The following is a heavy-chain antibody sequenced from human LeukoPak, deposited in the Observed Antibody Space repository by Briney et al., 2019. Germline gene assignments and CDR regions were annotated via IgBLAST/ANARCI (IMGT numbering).Heavy chain of an antibody. J-gene: IGHJ5*02. CDR2: INHSGST. CDR1: GGSFSGYY. D-gene: IGHD5-18*01. CDR3: ARGVGYSYGYWFDP. V-gene: IGHV4-34*01. Sequence: SETLSLTCAVDGGSFSGYYWSWIRQPPGKGLERIGEINHSGSTNYNPSLKSRVTISVDTSKNQFSLKLSSVTAADTAVYYCARGVGYSYGYWFDPWGQGTLVTVSS.